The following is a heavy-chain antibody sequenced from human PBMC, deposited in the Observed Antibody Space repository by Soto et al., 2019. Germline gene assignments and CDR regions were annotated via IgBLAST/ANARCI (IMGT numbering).Heavy chain of an antibody. CDR2: IYYSGST. CDR1: GGSISSYY. D-gene: IGHD4-17*01. V-gene: IGHV4-59*01. J-gene: IGHJ4*02. CDR3: ARRYGASFDY. Sequence: SETLSLTCTVSGGSISSYYRSWIRQPPGKGLEWIGYIYYSGSTNYNPSLKSRVTISVDTSKNQFSLKLSSVTTADTAVYYCARRYGASFDYWGQGTLVTVSS.